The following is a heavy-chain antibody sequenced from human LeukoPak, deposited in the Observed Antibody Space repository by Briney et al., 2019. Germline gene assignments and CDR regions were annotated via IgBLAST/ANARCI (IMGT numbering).Heavy chain of an antibody. CDR2: IYRSGTT. Sequence: SETLSLTCGVSGDSSSSGSFAWSWIRQPPGKGLEWIGYIYRSGTTHYNPSLKSRVTISADRSKNQLSLRLSSMTAADTAVYYCARANYYYDSSGYYYNYYFDSWGQGALVTVSS. CDR1: GDSSSSGSFA. D-gene: IGHD3-22*01. V-gene: IGHV4-30-2*01. CDR3: ARANYYYDSSGYYYNYYFDS. J-gene: IGHJ4*02.